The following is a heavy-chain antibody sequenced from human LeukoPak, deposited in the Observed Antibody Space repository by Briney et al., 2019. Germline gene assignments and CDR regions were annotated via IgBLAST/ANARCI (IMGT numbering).Heavy chain of an antibody. CDR1: GGTFSNST. D-gene: IGHD5-18*01. J-gene: IGHJ3*02. Sequence: SVKVSCKSSGGTFSNSTISWVRQAPGQGLEWMGGFMPTFGAGNYAQNFQGRVRINTDESTSTAYMELSSLTSEDTAVYYCARGRYTYDWDDAFDIWGQGTMVTVSS. CDR2: FMPTFGAG. V-gene: IGHV1-69*05. CDR3: ARGRYTYDWDDAFDI.